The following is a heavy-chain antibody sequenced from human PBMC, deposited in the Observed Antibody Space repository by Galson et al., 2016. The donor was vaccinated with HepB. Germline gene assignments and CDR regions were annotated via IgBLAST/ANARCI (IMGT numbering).Heavy chain of an antibody. J-gene: IGHJ4*02. Sequence: SLRLSCAASGFTFRIYAMSWVRQAPGKGLEWVSSITGSGANTSYADSVKGRFTISRDNSKNTLYLQMSALRAEDTAVYFCAKDQGTYGIYYFDHWGQGALVTVSS. CDR3: AKDQGTYGIYYFDH. D-gene: IGHD4-17*01. CDR1: GFTFRIYA. V-gene: IGHV3-23*01. CDR2: ITGSGANT.